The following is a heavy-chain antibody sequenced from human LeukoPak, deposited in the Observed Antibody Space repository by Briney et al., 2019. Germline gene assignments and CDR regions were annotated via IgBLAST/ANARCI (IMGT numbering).Heavy chain of an antibody. CDR2: IYHSGST. D-gene: IGHD1-14*01. CDR3: ARDRTSEGYFDL. V-gene: IGHV4-30-2*01. CDR1: GDSISSGGYS. Sequence: PSETLSLTCAVSGDSISSGGYSWSWIRQPPGKGLEWIGYIYHSGSTYYNPSLKSRVTISVDRSKNQFSLKLSSVTAADTAVYYCARDRTSEGYFDLWGRGTLVTVSS. J-gene: IGHJ2*01.